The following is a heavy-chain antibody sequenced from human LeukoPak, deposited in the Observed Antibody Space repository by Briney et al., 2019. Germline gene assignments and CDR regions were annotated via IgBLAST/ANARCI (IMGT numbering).Heavy chain of an antibody. CDR2: VHLDGRT. Sequence: SESLSLTCGVSGGSVSSTNWWTWIRQPPGKGLEWIGEVHLDGRTNFNPSLKSRLTMSVDLSENHVSLKLTSVTAADTAVYYCAREGGFYRPLDYSGQGTLVTASS. CDR3: AREGGFYRPLDY. D-gene: IGHD6-25*01. J-gene: IGHJ4*02. V-gene: IGHV4-4*02. CDR1: GGSVSSTNW.